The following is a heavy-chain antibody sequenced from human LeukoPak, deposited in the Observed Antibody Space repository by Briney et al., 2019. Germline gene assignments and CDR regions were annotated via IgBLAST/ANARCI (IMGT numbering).Heavy chain of an antibody. V-gene: IGHV4-59*01. CDR2: IYYSGST. D-gene: IGHD6-13*01. J-gene: IGHJ5*02. CDR3: ARVRYSSSWYGVDP. CDR1: GGSISSYY. Sequence: SETLSLTCTVSGGSISSYYWGWIRQPPGKGLEWIGYIYYSGSTNYNPSLKSRVTISVDTSKNQFSLKLSSVTAADTAVYYCARVRYSSSWYGVDPWGQGTLVTVSS.